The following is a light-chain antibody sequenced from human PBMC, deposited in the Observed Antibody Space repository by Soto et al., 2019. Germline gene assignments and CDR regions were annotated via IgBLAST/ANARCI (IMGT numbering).Light chain of an antibody. CDR1: SSNIGAGYD. V-gene: IGLV1-40*01. J-gene: IGLJ2*01. CDR2: GNS. Sequence: QSVLTQPPSVSGAPGQRVTISRTGSSSNIGAGYDVHWYQQLPGTAPKLLIYGNSNRPSGVPDRFSGSKSGTSASLAITGLQAEDEADYYCQSYDSSLSALVFGGGTKLTVL. CDR3: QSYDSSLSALV.